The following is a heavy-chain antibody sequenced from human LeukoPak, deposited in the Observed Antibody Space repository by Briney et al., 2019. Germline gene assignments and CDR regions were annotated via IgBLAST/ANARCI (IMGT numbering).Heavy chain of an antibody. CDR2: IYYSGTT. CDR1: GGSIRTTSYY. CDR3: ARHARREALRHSAFDI. Sequence: SETLSLTCTVSGGSIRTTSYYWSWIRRPPGEGLEWIGSIYYSGTTYYNPSLTSPFTMSVDTSKNQFSLKLSSVSAADTAVYYCARHARREALRHSAFDIWGQGTMVAVSS. J-gene: IGHJ3*02. V-gene: IGHV4-39*01. D-gene: IGHD3-16*01.